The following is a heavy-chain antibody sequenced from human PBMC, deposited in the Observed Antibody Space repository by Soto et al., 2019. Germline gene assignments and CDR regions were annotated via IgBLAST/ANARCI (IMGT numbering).Heavy chain of an antibody. Sequence: LKISCKGSGYSFTSYWIGWVRQMPGKGLEWMGIIYPGDSDTRYSPSFQGQVTISADKSISTAYLQLSSLKASDTAMYYCARHYSAAGYYYYFGMDVWGQGTTVTVCS. CDR3: ARHYSAAGYYYYFGMDV. CDR1: GYSFTSYW. J-gene: IGHJ6*02. V-gene: IGHV5-51*01. CDR2: IYPGDSDT. D-gene: IGHD6-13*01.